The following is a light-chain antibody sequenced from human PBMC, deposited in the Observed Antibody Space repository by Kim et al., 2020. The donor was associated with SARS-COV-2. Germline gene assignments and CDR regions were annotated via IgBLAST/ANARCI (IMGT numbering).Light chain of an antibody. CDR3: QAWDSSTVV. CDR1: KLGDKY. V-gene: IGLV3-1*01. Sequence: VSPGTTAIITCSGDKLGDKYACWYQQKPGQSPVLVIYQDSKRPSGIPERFSGSNSGNTATLTISGTQAMDEADYYCQAWDSSTVVFGGGTQLTVL. CDR2: QDS. J-gene: IGLJ2*01.